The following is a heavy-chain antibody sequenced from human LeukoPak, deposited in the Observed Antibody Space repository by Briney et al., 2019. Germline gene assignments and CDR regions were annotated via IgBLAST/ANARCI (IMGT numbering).Heavy chain of an antibody. CDR1: GGTFNSYA. D-gene: IGHD4-17*01. CDR2: IIPVLDMA. J-gene: IGHJ4*02. V-gene: IGHV1-69*04. Sequence: SVKVSRKASGGTFNSYAISWVRQAPGQGLEWVGRIIPVLDMANHAEDFQARVTITADKSTSTAYMELSSLRSEDTAVYYCARDRLDYGGSYTLDSWGQGTLVTVSS. CDR3: ARDRLDYGGSYTLDS.